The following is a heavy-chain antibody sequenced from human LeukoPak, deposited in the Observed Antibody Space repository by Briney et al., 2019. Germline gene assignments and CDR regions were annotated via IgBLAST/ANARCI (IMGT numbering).Heavy chain of an antibody. CDR2: IRSRTEGGTA. V-gene: IGHV3-15*01. CDR3: TTDYCSDGSCPGAFDM. D-gene: IGHD2-15*01. Sequence: PGGSLRLSCVASGFTFSDAWMSWVRQAPGKGLEWVARIRSRTEGGTADYAAPVKGRFTISRDDSENTLSLQMNSLKSEDTAVYYCTTDYCSDGSCPGAFDMWDQGTMVTVSS. CDR1: GFTFSDAW. J-gene: IGHJ3*02.